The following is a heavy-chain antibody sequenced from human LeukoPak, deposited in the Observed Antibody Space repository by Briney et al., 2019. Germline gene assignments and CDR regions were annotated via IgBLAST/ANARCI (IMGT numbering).Heavy chain of an antibody. D-gene: IGHD4-11*01. J-gene: IGHJ3*02. Sequence: SETLSLTCSVSGVSISAYYWSWIRQPAGKGLEWIGRIYPGESIYASENTNYNPSLKSRVSISVDTSKNQFSLKLSSVTAADTAVYYCARVPTTVTTLCCAFDIWGQGTMVTVSS. V-gene: IGHV4-4*07. CDR2: IYPGESIYASENT. CDR1: GVSISAYY. CDR3: ARVPTTVTTLCCAFDI.